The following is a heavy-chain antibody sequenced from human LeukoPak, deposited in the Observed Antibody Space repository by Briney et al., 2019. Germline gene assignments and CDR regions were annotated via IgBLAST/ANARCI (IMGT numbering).Heavy chain of an antibody. CDR3: AREAQRYDFWSGYYGYMDV. CDR2: IYYSGST. J-gene: IGHJ6*03. Sequence: PSETLSLTCTVSGGSISSYYWSWIRQPPGKGLEWIGYIYYSGSTNYNPSLKSRVTIPVDTSKNQFSLKLSSVAAADTAVYYCAREAQRYDFWSGYYGYMDVWGKGTTVTVSS. CDR1: GGSISSYY. V-gene: IGHV4-59*01. D-gene: IGHD3-3*01.